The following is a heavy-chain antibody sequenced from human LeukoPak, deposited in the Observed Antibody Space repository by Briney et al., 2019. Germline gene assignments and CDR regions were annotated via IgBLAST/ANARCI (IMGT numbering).Heavy chain of an antibody. CDR1: GGSFSSSSYS. CDR2: IYYGGST. Sequence: PSETLSLTCTVSGGSFSSSSYSWGWIRQPPGKGLEWIGYIYYGGSTYYNPSLKSRVTISLDTSKNQFSLKLSSVTAADTAVYYCASGGGLIATLAYWGQGTLVTVSS. CDR3: ASGGGLIATLAY. D-gene: IGHD2-21*01. V-gene: IGHV4-31*03. J-gene: IGHJ4*02.